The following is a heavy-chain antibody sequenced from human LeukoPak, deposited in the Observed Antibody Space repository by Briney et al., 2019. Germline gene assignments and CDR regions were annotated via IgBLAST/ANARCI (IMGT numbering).Heavy chain of an antibody. CDR3: ARRELGYCSSTSCHSRGSYYFDY. D-gene: IGHD2-2*01. CDR2: IYYSGST. J-gene: IGHJ4*02. Sequence: SETLSLTCTVSGGSISSSSYYWGWIRQPPGTGLEWIGSIYYSGSTYYNPSLKSRVTISVDTSKNQFSLKLSSVTAVDTAVYYCARRELGYCSSTSCHSRGSYYFDYWGQGTLVTVSS. V-gene: IGHV4-39*01. CDR1: GGSISSSSYY.